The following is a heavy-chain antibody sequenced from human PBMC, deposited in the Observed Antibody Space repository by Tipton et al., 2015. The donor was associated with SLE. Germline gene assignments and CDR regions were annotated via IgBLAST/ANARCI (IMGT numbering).Heavy chain of an antibody. CDR2: IYYSGST. J-gene: IGHJ4*02. D-gene: IGHD3-10*01. CDR3: VRHDSILWGDY. Sequence: LSCTVSGGSISGGHWTWIRQPPGKGLEWIGYIYYSGSTNYNPSLKGRVTISPDTPRNQFSLKLNSVTAADTAMYYCVRHDSILWGDYWGQGTLVTVSS. V-gene: IGHV4-59*08. CDR1: GGSISGGH.